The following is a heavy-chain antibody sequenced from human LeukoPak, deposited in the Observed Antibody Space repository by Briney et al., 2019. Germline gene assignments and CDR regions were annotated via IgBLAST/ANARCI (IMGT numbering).Heavy chain of an antibody. D-gene: IGHD3-22*01. J-gene: IGHJ4*02. CDR3: ARGYGYDSSGYQTSVYYFDY. V-gene: IGHV4-34*01. CDR2: INHSGST. CDR1: GGSFSGYY. Sequence: SETLSLTCAVYGGSFSGYYWSWIRQPPGKGLEWIGEINHSGSTNYNPSLKSRVTISVDTSKNQFSLKLSSVTAVDTAVYYCARGYGYDSSGYQTSVYYFDYWGQGTLVTVSS.